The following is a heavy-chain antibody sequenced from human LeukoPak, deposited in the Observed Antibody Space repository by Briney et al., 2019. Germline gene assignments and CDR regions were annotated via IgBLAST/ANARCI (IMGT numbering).Heavy chain of an antibody. D-gene: IGHD5-24*01. V-gene: IGHV3-53*05. Sequence: GGSLRLSCAASGFTVSSNYMSWVRQAPGKGLEWVSVIYSGGSTYYADSVKGRFTISRDNSKNTLYLQMNSLRAEDTAVYSCAREMAANYFYGMDVWGQGTTVTVSS. J-gene: IGHJ6*02. CDR3: AREMAANYFYGMDV. CDR1: GFTVSSNY. CDR2: IYSGGST.